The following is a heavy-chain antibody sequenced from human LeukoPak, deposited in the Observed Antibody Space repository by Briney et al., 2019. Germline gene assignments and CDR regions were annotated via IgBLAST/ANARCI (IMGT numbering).Heavy chain of an antibody. CDR3: AKTRSFLPVGGDFDY. Sequence: PGRGPRPFSGAPWFTLFDYSLHRGPATPREGLGGGSGIGWNSADIGYADSVKGRFTISRDNAKNSLYLQMSSLRTEDTALYYCAKTRSFLPVGGDFDYWGQGTLVTVSS. J-gene: IGHJ4*02. V-gene: IGHV3-9*01. D-gene: IGHD3-16*01. CDR2: IGWNSADI. CDR1: WFTLFDYS.